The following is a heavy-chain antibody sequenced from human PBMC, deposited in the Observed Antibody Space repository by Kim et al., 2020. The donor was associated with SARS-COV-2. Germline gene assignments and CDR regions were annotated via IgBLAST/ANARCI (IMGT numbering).Heavy chain of an antibody. V-gene: IGHV1-69*04. CDR3: ATPDANYYDSSGYPSPNFDY. J-gene: IGHJ4*02. D-gene: IGHD3-22*01. Sequence: SVKVSCKASGGTFSSYAISWVRQAPGQGLEWMGRIIPILGIANYAQKFQGRVTITADKSTSTAYMELSSLRSEDTAVYYCATPDANYYDSSGYPSPNFDYWGQGTLVTVSS. CDR2: IIPILGIA. CDR1: GGTFSSYA.